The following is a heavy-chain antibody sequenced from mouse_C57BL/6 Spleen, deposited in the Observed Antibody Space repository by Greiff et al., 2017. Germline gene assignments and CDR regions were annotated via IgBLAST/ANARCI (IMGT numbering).Heavy chain of an antibody. D-gene: IGHD2-1*01. Sequence: VQLQQSGAELVKPGASVKLSCKASGYTFTEYTIHWVKQRSGQGLEWIGWFYPGSGSIKYNEKFKDKATLTADQSSSTVYMELSRLASEDSAVYFCARHEAGGNYPYYAMDYWGQGTSVTVSS. V-gene: IGHV1-62-2*01. CDR1: GYTFTEYT. CDR3: ARHEAGGNYPYYAMDY. CDR2: FYPGSGSI. J-gene: IGHJ4*01.